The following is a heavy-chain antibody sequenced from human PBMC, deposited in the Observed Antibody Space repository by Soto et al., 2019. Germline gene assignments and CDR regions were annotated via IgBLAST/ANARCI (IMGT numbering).Heavy chain of an antibody. D-gene: IGHD3-16*02. V-gene: IGHV1-18*04. J-gene: IGHJ4*02. Sequence: QVQLVQSGVEVQKPGASVKVSCKASGYTFSSYVINWLRQAPGQGLEWMGWISPYNGNTNYGQKLQGRVTMTTDTSTSIVDMELRRLRSDDTAVYYCVREGGVWGSFRYFDYWGQGTLVTVSP. CDR2: ISPYNGNT. CDR3: VREGGVWGSFRYFDY. CDR1: GYTFSSYV.